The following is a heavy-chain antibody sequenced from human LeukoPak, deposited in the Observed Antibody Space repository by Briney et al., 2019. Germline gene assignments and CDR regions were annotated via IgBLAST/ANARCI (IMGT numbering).Heavy chain of an antibody. CDR1: GFTFGTYA. V-gene: IGHV3-23*01. J-gene: IGHJ3*02. D-gene: IGHD6-19*01. CDR3: AKRIAVAGHAFDI. Sequence: PGGSLRLSCAASGFTFGTYAMTWLRQAPGKGLEWVSGISGSGSRTYHADSVKGRFTTSRDNAKNTVYLEMNSLRVEDTAVYYCAKRIAVAGHAFDIWGQGTMVTVSS. CDR2: ISGSGSRT.